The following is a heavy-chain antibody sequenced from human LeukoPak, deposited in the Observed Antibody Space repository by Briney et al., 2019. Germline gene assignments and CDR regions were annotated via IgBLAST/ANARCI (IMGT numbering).Heavy chain of an antibody. CDR1: GGSISSGGYS. CDR2: IYHSGST. Sequence: PSETLSLTCAVSGGSISSGGYSWSWIRQPPGKGLEWIGYIYHSGSTYYNPSLKSRVTISVARSKNQFSLKLSSVTAADTAVYYCARASWNYSLDYWGQGTLVTVSS. J-gene: IGHJ4*02. V-gene: IGHV4-30-2*01. D-gene: IGHD1-7*01. CDR3: ARASWNYSLDY.